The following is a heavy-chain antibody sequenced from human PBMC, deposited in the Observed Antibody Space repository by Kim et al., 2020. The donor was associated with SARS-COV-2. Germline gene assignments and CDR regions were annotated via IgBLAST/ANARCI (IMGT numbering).Heavy chain of an antibody. D-gene: IGHD1-26*01. V-gene: IGHV3-21*01. Sequence: GGSLRLSCAASGFTFSSYSMNWVRQAPGKGLEWVSSISSSSSYIYYADSVKGRFTISRDNAKNSLYLQMNSLRAEDTAVYYCARDRADGWELHAFDIWGQGTMVTVSS. CDR1: GFTFSSYS. CDR2: ISSSSSYI. J-gene: IGHJ3*02. CDR3: ARDRADGWELHAFDI.